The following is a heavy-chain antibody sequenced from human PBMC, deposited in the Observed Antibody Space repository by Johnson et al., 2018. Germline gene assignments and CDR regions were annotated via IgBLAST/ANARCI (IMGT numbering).Heavy chain of an antibody. D-gene: IGHD3-22*01. CDR2: ISGSGGST. V-gene: IGHV3-23*04. Sequence: VQLVQSGGGLVKPGGSLRLSCAASGFTFSSYSMNWVRQAPGKGLEWVSAISGSGGSTYYAASVKGRFTISRDNSKNTLNLQMNSLRAEDPAVYYWAKGGGYYSPDYYYYYGMDVWGQGTTVTVSS. CDR1: GFTFSSYS. CDR3: AKGGGYYSPDYYYYYGMDV. J-gene: IGHJ6*02.